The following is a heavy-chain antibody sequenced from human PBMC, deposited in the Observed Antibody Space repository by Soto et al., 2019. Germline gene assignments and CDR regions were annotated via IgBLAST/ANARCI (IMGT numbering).Heavy chain of an antibody. J-gene: IGHJ5*02. D-gene: IGHD3-3*01. CDR2: IYYSGST. Sequence: SETLSLTCTVSGGSISSYYWSWIRQPPGKGLEWIGYIYYSGSTNYNPSLKSRVTISVDTSKNQFSLKLSSVTAADTAVYYCARGLADYDFWSGYPYWFEPWGQGTLVTVSS. CDR1: GGSISSYY. V-gene: IGHV4-59*01. CDR3: ARGLADYDFWSGYPYWFEP.